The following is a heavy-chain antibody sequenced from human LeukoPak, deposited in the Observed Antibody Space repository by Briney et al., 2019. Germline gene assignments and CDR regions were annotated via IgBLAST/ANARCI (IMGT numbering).Heavy chain of an antibody. V-gene: IGHV1-18*01. CDR2: ISAYNGNT. CDR3: VRFSSGWYHYYFDY. D-gene: IGHD6-19*01. Sequence: ASVKVSCKASGYTFTSYGISWVRQAPGQGLEWMGWISAYNGNTNYAQKLQGRVTMTTDTSTSTAYMELRSLRSDDTAVYYCVRFSSGWYHYYFDYWGQGTLVTVSS. J-gene: IGHJ4*02. CDR1: GYTFTSYG.